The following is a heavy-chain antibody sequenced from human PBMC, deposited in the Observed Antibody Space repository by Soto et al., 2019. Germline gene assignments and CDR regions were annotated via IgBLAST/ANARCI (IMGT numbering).Heavy chain of an antibody. V-gene: IGHV4-4*02. CDR1: SGSITSSNW. J-gene: IGHJ4*02. CDR2: VSHSGST. D-gene: IGHD5-12*01. Sequence: QVQLQESGPGLVKPSGTLSLTCAVSSGSITSSNWWSWVRQPPGKGLEWIGEVSHSGSTNYIPSLKSRVTISVDKSRNRFSLRLNSVTAADTAVYYCARNRYSGYDFDFWGQGTLVTVSS. CDR3: ARNRYSGYDFDF.